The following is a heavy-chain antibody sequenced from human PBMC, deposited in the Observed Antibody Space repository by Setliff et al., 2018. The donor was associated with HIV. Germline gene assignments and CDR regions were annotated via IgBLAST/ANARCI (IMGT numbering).Heavy chain of an antibody. CDR3: ARALSAAGLAWFDP. J-gene: IGHJ5*02. CDR2: IYHSGST. CDR1: AGSISSYY. V-gene: IGHV4-59*01. D-gene: IGHD6-13*01. Sequence: PSETLSLTCTVSAGSISSYYWSWIRQPPGKGLEWIGYIYHSGSTNYIPSLKGRVTISVDTSKDQFSLNLRSVTAADTAVYYCARALSAAGLAWFDPWGQGTLVTVSS.